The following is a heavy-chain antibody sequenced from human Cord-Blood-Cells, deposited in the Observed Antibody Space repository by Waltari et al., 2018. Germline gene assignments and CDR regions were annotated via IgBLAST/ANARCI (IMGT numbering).Heavy chain of an antibody. CDR2: ISSSSSTI. Sequence: EVQLVESGGGLVQPGGSLRLSCAASGFTFSSYSMNWVRRAPGKGLEWVSYISSSSSTIYCADSVKGRFTIPRDNAKNSLYLQMNSLRAEDTAVYYCARFDSSGAFDIWGQGTMVTVSS. V-gene: IGHV3-48*01. J-gene: IGHJ3*02. CDR3: ARFDSSGAFDI. CDR1: GFTFSSYS. D-gene: IGHD3-22*01.